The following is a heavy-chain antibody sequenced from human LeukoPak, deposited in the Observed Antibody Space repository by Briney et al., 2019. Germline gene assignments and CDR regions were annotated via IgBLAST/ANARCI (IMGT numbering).Heavy chain of an antibody. D-gene: IGHD2-8*02. CDR2: IHYSGNT. J-gene: IGHJ5*02. CDR3: VRQPTGHPKWFDP. Sequence: SETLSLTCTVSGVSIGISSYSWAWIRQSPGKGLEWIGAIHYSGNTYYNPSLKSRVTISVDSSKIQFSLKLTSLTAADTAVYYCVRQPTGHPKWFDPWGQGILVTVSS. CDR1: GVSIGISSYS. V-gene: IGHV4-39*01.